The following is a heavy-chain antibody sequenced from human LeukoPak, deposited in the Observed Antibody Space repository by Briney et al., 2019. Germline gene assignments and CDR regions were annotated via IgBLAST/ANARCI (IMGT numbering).Heavy chain of an antibody. Sequence: GASVKVSCKASGYTFTVYYMHWVRQAPGQGLEWMGWINPNSGGTNYAQKFQGRVTMTRDTSISTAYMELSRLSSVTAADTAVYYCARGGGEYYYDSSGYYLWGQGTLVTVSS. CDR1: GYTFTVYY. V-gene: IGHV1-2*02. J-gene: IGHJ4*02. D-gene: IGHD3-22*01. CDR2: INPNSGGT. CDR3: ARGGGEYYYDSSGYYL.